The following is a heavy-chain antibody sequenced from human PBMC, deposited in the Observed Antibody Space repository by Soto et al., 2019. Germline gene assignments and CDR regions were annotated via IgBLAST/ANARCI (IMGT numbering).Heavy chain of an antibody. CDR3: ATVPDY. CDR1: GGSISSGGYS. J-gene: IGHJ4*02. Sequence: PSETLSLTCAVSGGSISSGGYSWGWIRQPPGRGLEWIGYIYHSANTYHNPSLKSRVTISVDRSKNQFSLKLSSVTAADTAVYYCATVPDYWGQGTLVTVSP. V-gene: IGHV4-30-2*01. CDR2: IYHSANT.